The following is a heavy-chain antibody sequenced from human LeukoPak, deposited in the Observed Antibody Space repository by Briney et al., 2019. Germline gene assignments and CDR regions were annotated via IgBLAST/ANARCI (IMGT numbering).Heavy chain of an antibody. D-gene: IGHD6-6*01. Sequence: GGSLRLSCAASGFTFSSYWMSWVRQAPGKGLEWVSYISSSGSTIYYADSVKGRFTISRDNAKNSLYLQMNSLRAEDTAVYYCAREDWSAGSSGFDYWGQGTLVTVSS. V-gene: IGHV3-48*04. CDR3: AREDWSAGSSGFDY. CDR2: ISSSGSTI. J-gene: IGHJ4*02. CDR1: GFTFSSYW.